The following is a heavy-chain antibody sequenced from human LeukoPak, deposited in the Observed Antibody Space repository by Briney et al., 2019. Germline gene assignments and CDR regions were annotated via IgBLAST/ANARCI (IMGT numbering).Heavy chain of an antibody. Sequence: ASVRVSCKASGYTFSNYYIHWVRQAPGQGLEWMGIIGGSTNYAQKFQGRVTMTRDTSTSTVYMELSSLRSEDTAVYYCARVRDGYNDAYDIWGQGTMVTVHS. J-gene: IGHJ3*02. CDR1: GYTFSNYY. CDR2: IGGST. CDR3: ARVRDGYNDAYDI. D-gene: IGHD5-24*01. V-gene: IGHV1-46*01.